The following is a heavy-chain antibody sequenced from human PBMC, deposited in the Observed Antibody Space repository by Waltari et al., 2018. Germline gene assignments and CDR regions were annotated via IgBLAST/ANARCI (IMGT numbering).Heavy chain of an antibody. D-gene: IGHD5-12*01. CDR3: ARDEGIVATHNNWFDP. CDR2: IIPIFGTA. CDR1: GGTFSSYA. J-gene: IGHJ5*02. V-gene: IGHV1-69*08. Sequence: QVQLVQSGAEVKKPGSSVKVSCKASGGTFSSYAISWVRQAPGQGLKWMGRIIPIFGTANYAQKFQGRVTITADKSTSTAYMELSSLRSEDTAVYYCARDEGIVATHNNWFDPWGQGTLVTVSS.